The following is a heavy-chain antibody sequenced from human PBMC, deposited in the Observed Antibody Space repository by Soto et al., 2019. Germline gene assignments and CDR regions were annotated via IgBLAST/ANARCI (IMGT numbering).Heavy chain of an antibody. CDR1: GGSFSGYY. CDR2: INHSGST. CDR3: ARGMGGRASIAAPGGMDV. J-gene: IGHJ6*02. Sequence: SETLSLTCAVYGGSFSGYYWSWIRQPPGKGLEWIGEINHSGSTNYNPSLKSRVTISVDTSKNQFSLKLSSVTAADTAVYYCARGMGGRASIAAPGGMDVWGQGTTVTVSS. D-gene: IGHD6-13*01. V-gene: IGHV4-34*01.